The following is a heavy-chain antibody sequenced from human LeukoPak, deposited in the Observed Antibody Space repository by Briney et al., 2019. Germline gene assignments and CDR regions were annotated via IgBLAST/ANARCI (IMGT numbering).Heavy chain of an antibody. J-gene: IGHJ4*02. CDR3: ARRRDTYYYGSGRYYPIYYFGY. D-gene: IGHD3-10*01. CDR1: RYTFSSYA. V-gene: IGHV3-23*01. CDR2: SSGSGGST. Sequence: AGSLRLSCAASRYTFSSYAMSWVRQAPGKGTEWVSASSGSGGSTYYADSVKGRFTIARDNTKNTLYLQMNSLRAEDTAVYYCARRRDTYYYGSGRYYPIYYFGYWGQGTLVPVSS.